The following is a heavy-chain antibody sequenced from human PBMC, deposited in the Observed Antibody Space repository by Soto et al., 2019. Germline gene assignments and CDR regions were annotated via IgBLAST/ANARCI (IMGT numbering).Heavy chain of an antibody. CDR3: ARGYCSGGSCYIGDYYYGLDV. CDR1: GGTSSNYP. CDR2: IIPILGTV. J-gene: IGHJ6*02. V-gene: IGHV1-69*01. D-gene: IGHD2-15*01. Sequence: QVQLVQSGTELKKPGYSVKVSCKASGGTSSNYPISWVRQPPGQGREWMGGIIPILGTVNYAQKFQGRVTITADESTTTVYMELRSLRSDDTAVYYCARGYCSGGSCYIGDYYYGLDVWGQGTTVTVSS.